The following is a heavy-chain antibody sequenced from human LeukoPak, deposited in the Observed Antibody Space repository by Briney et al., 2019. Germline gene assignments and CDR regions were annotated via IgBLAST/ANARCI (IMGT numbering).Heavy chain of an antibody. D-gene: IGHD3-22*01. CDR2: INPNSGGT. V-gene: IGHV1-2*02. J-gene: IGHJ5*02. Sequence: ASVKVSCKASGYTFTGYYMHWVRQAPGQGLKWMGWINPNSGGTNYAQKFQGRVTMTRDTSISTAYMELSRLRSDDTAVYYCARWDYYDSSGYPTGGPYNWFDPWGQGTLVTVSS. CDR3: ARWDYYDSSGYPTGGPYNWFDP. CDR1: GYTFTGYY.